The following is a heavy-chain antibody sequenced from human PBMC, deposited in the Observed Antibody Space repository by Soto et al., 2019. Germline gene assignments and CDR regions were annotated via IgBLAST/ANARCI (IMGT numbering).Heavy chain of an antibody. J-gene: IGHJ4*02. Sequence: QVQLQESGPGLVKPSETLSLTCTVSGGSISTYYWSWIRQPPGKGLEWIVSIYYNGRTNYNPSLESRVTISLDTSKSQFSLKLSSVSAADTAVYYCARDGSGYDFWSGPYFFDYWGPGTLVTVSS. CDR2: IYYNGRT. D-gene: IGHD3-3*01. CDR1: GGSISTYY. CDR3: ARDGSGYDFWSGPYFFDY. V-gene: IGHV4-59*01.